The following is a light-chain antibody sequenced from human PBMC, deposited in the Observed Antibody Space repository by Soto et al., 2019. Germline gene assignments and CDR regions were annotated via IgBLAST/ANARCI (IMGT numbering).Light chain of an antibody. CDR2: DVS. J-gene: IGLJ1*01. V-gene: IGLV2-11*01. Sequence: QSVLTQPRSVSGSPGQSVTISCTGTSSDVGGYNYVSWYQQHPGKAPKLMIYDVSKRPSGVPDRFSGSKSGNTASLTISGVQAEDEADYYCCSYAGSYTFYVFGTGTKVTVL. CDR3: CSYAGSYTFYV. CDR1: SSDVGGYNY.